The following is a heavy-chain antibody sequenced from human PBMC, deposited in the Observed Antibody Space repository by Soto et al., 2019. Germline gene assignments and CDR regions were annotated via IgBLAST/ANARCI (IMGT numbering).Heavy chain of an antibody. Sequence: SETLSLTCAVYGGSFSGYYWSWIRQPPGKGLEWIGEINHSGSTNYNPSLKSRVTISVDTSKNQFSLKLSSVTAADTAVYYCAREVGYNLDFDYWGQGXLVTVYS. J-gene: IGHJ4*02. D-gene: IGHD5-12*01. V-gene: IGHV4-34*01. CDR3: AREVGYNLDFDY. CDR2: INHSGST. CDR1: GGSFSGYY.